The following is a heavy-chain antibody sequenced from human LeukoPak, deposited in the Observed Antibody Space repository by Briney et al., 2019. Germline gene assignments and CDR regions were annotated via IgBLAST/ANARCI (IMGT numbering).Heavy chain of an antibody. D-gene: IGHD2-21*02. CDR1: GFTFSSYE. V-gene: IGHV3-48*03. CDR3: ARETFLGGDNSSGMDV. CDR2: ISSSKTI. J-gene: IGHJ6*02. Sequence: QSGGSLRLSCAASGFTFSSYEMNWVRQAPGKGLEWVSYISSSKTIYYADSVKGRFTISRDNAKNSLYLQMNSLRAEDTAVYYCARETFLGGDNSSGMDVWGQGTTVTVSS.